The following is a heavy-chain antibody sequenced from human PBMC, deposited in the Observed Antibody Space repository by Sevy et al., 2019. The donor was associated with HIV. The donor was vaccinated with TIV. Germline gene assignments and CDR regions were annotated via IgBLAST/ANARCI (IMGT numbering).Heavy chain of an antibody. J-gene: IGHJ4*02. CDR1: GDGVSSRGTV. CDR2: TYYRSKWWN. D-gene: IGHD1-1*01. Sequence: SQTHSLTCAISGDGVSSRGTVWNWIRQSPSRGLEWLGRTYYRSKWWNNYALSVKSRISINPDTSKNQVSLHLNSVTPDDTAVYYCARDGGANWDGRPSGTVFDYWGQGTLVTVSS. CDR3: ARDGGANWDGRPSGTVFDY. V-gene: IGHV6-1*01.